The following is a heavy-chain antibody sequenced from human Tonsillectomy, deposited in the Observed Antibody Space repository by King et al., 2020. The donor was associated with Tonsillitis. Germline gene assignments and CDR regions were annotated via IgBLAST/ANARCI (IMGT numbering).Heavy chain of an antibody. CDR2: FDREDGET. V-gene: IGHV1-24*01. D-gene: IGHD6-13*01. Sequence: QAQLVQSGAEVKKPGASVKVSCKVSGYTLTELSMHWVRQAPGKGLEWMGGFDREDGETIYAQKFQGRVTMTEDTSTDTAYMELSSLRSEDTAVYYCATLRRHSSSWGYYFYYYMDVWGKGTTVTVSS. CDR3: ATLRRHSSSWGYYFYYYMDV. CDR1: GYTLTELS. J-gene: IGHJ6*03.